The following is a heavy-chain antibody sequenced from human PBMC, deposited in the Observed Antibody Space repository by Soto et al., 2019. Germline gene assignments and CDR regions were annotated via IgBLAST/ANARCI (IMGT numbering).Heavy chain of an antibody. V-gene: IGHV1-69*06. J-gene: IGHJ5*02. D-gene: IGHD2-15*01. CDR3: ATDVYCSGGSCYGWFDP. CDR1: GGTFSSYA. Sequence: GASVKVSCKASGGTFSSYAISWMRQAPGQGLEWMGGIIPIFGTANYAQKFQGRVTMTEDTPTNTAYMELSSLRSEDTAVYYCATDVYCSGGSCYGWFDPWGQGTLVTVSS. CDR2: IIPIFGTA.